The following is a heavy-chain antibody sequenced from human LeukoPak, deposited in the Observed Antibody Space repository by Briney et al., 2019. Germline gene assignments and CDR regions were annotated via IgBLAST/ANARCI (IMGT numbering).Heavy chain of an antibody. CDR2: ISYDGSNK. D-gene: IGHD6-19*01. J-gene: IGHJ3*02. V-gene: IGHV3-30*04. CDR3: ARGAYSSGWYREGAFDI. Sequence: GRSLRLSCAASGFTFSSYAMHWVRQAPGKGLEWVAVISYDGSNKYYADSVKGRFTISRDNSKNTLYLQMNSLRAEDTAVYYCARGAYSSGWYREGAFDIWGQGTMVTVSS. CDR1: GFTFSSYA.